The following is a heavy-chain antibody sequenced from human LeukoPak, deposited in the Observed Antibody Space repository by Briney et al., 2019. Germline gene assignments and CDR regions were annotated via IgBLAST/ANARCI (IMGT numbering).Heavy chain of an antibody. Sequence: ASVKVSCKASGYTFTGYYMHWVRQAPGQGLEWMGWINPNSGGTNYAQKFQGRVTMSRDTSISTAYMELSRLRSDDTAVYYCARDFSEYQLLFHYYYMDVWGKGTTVTVSS. V-gene: IGHV1-2*02. CDR2: INPNSGGT. CDR1: GYTFTGYY. CDR3: ARDFSEYQLLFHYYYMDV. D-gene: IGHD2-2*01. J-gene: IGHJ6*03.